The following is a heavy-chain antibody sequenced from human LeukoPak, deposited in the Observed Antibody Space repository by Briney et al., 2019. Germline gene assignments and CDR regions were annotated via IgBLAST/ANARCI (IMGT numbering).Heavy chain of an antibody. CDR3: ETVYCGGDCYAFDI. J-gene: IGHJ3*02. V-gene: IGHV4-4*02. D-gene: IGHD2-21*02. CDR2: IYHSGST. CDR1: GGSISSSNW. Sequence: SGTLSLTCAVSGGSISSSNWWSWVRQPPGKGLEWIGEIYHSGSTNYNPSLKSRVTISVDKSKNQFYLKLSSVTAADTDVYYCETVYCGGDCYAFDIWGQGTMVTVSS.